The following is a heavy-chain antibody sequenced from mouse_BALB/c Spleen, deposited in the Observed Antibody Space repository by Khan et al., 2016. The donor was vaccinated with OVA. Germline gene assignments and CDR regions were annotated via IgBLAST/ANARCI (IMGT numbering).Heavy chain of an antibody. V-gene: IGHV1-77*01. CDR3: SRSHDFGYPFAY. Sequence: QVQLKQSGAELARPGASVKLSCKASGYSFTEYYINWVKQRTGKGLEWIGEISTGRGDNYYIEKLKGKATRTADKSSSTAYMQLSSLTSEAATVYFCSRSHDFGYPFAYFFQWTLFPVSA. J-gene: IGHJ3*01. D-gene: IGHD1-2*01. CDR1: GYSFTEYY. CDR2: ISTGRGDN.